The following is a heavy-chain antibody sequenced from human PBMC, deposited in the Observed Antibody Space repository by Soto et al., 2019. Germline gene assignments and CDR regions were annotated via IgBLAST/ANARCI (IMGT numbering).Heavy chain of an antibody. D-gene: IGHD3-22*01. CDR1: GFTFSSYA. CDR2: ISGSGGST. V-gene: IGHV3-23*01. J-gene: IGHJ6*02. CDR3: AKGYYDSSGYTSESYYYYGMDV. Sequence: GGSLRLSCAASGFTFSSYAMSWVRQAPGKGLEWVSAISGSGGSTYYADSVKGRFTISRDNSKNTLYLQMNSLRAEDTAVYYCAKGYYDSSGYTSESYYYYGMDVWGQGTTVTVSS.